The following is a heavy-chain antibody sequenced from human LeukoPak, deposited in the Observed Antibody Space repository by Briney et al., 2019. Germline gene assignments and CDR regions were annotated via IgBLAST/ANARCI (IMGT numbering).Heavy chain of an antibody. V-gene: IGHV4-59*01. D-gene: IGHD3-3*01. J-gene: IGHJ6*03. CDR3: ASSNLAYDFWSGWVYYYYMDV. CDR2: IYYSGST. Sequence: SETLSLTCTVSGGSISSYYWSWIRQPPGKGLEWIGYIYYSGSTNYNPSLKSRVTISVDTSKNQFSLKLSSVTAADTAVYYCASSNLAYDFWSGWVYYYYMDVWGKGTTVTVSS. CDR1: GGSISSYY.